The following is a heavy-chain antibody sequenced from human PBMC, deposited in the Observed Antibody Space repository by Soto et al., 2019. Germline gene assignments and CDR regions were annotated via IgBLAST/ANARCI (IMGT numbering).Heavy chain of an antibody. D-gene: IGHD2-15*01. V-gene: IGHV4-30-4*01. CDR1: GGSISSGDYY. CDR2: IYYSGST. Sequence: SETLSLTCTVSGGSISSGDYYWSWIRQPPGKGLEWIGYIYYSGSTYYNPSLKSRVTISVDTSKNQCSLKLSSVTAADTAVYYCARFVVGLYYYYYGMDVWGQGTTVTVSS. CDR3: ARFVVGLYYYYYGMDV. J-gene: IGHJ6*02.